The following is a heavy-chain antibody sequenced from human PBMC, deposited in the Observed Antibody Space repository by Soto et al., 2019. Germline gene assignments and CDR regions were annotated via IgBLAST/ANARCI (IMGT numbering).Heavy chain of an antibody. J-gene: IGHJ4*02. CDR1: GGSISSYY. Sequence: SETLSLTCIVSGGSISSYYWSWIRQPPGKGLEWIGYIYYSGSTNYNPSLKSRVTISVDTSKNQFSLKLSSVTAADTAVYYCARGWGLVFDYWGQGTLVTVSS. CDR3: ARGWGLVFDY. D-gene: IGHD2-21*02. CDR2: IYYSGST. V-gene: IGHV4-59*01.